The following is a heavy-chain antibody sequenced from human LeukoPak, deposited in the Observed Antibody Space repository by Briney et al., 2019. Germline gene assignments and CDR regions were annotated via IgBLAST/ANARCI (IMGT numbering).Heavy chain of an antibody. V-gene: IGHV4-34*01. Sequence: SETLSLTCAVYGRSYSGYYWSWIRQPPGKGLEWIGEINHSGSTNYNPSLKSRFTISVDTSKNQFSLKLSSVTAADTAVYYCARGYCSSTSCYMGYWGQGTLVTVSS. CDR1: GRSYSGYY. CDR3: ARGYCSSTSCYMGY. D-gene: IGHD2-2*02. CDR2: INHSGST. J-gene: IGHJ4*02.